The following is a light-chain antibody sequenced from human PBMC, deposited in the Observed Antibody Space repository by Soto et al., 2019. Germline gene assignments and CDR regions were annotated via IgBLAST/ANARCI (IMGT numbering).Light chain of an antibody. CDR1: SSSKW. J-gene: IGKJ2*01. CDR3: QHTTDFT. Sequence: SQMTQSPSTLAASVGDTVTMTCRSSSKWLAWYQKKPGKAPKRLIYDVSNLERGVPPRFSGSTSGAESTLTITGLQPDDLGTYYCQHTTDFTFGQGPKVELK. V-gene: IGKV1-5*01. CDR2: DVS.